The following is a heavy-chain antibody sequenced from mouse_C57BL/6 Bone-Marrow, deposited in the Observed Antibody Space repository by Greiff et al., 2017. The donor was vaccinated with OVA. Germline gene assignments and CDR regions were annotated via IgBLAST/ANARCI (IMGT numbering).Heavy chain of an antibody. CDR3: ARMHYGSSSYYFDY. J-gene: IGHJ2*01. CDR1: GYTFTSYW. CDR2: IYPGSGST. Sequence: QVQLQQPGAELVKPGASVKMSCKASGYTFTSYWITWVKQRPGQGLEWIGDIYPGSGSTNYNEKFKSKATLTVDTSSSTAYMQLSSLTSEDSAVYYCARMHYGSSSYYFDYWGQGTTLTVSS. V-gene: IGHV1-55*01. D-gene: IGHD1-1*01.